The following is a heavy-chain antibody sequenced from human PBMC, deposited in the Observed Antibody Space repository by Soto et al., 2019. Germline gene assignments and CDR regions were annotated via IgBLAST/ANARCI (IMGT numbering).Heavy chain of an antibody. CDR1: GGSISSYY. V-gene: IGHV4-59*01. J-gene: IGHJ5*02. CDR3: ARGYCSSTSCYTYKLFDP. CDR2: IYYSGST. Sequence: PSETLSLTCTVSGGSISSYYWSWIRQPPGKGLEWIGYIYYSGSTNYNPSLKSRVTISVDTSKNQFSLKLSSVTAADTAVYYCARGYCSSTSCYTYKLFDPSGQGTLVTVSS. D-gene: IGHD2-2*02.